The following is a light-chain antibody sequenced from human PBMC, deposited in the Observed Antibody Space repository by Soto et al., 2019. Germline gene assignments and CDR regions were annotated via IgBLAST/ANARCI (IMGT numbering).Light chain of an antibody. Sequence: DIVLTQSPATLSLSPGERATLSCRASQSIGSGLAWYHQKPGQAPRLLIYYASNRATGIPARFSGSGSGTDFTLTISSLEPEDFAVYYCQHHYSWPVTFGGGTKVDIK. V-gene: IGKV3-11*01. CDR1: QSIGSG. J-gene: IGKJ4*01. CDR2: YAS. CDR3: QHHYSWPVT.